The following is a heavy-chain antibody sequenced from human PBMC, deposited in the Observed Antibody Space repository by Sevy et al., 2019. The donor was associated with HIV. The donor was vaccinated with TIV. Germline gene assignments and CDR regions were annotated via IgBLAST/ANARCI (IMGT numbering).Heavy chain of an antibody. Sequence: SETLSLTCTVSGGSISSGGYYWSWIRQHPGKGLEWIGYIYYSGSTYYNPSLKSRVTISVDTSKNQFSLKLSSVTAADTAVYYCARDPPYYDFWSGYYTGVSRGMDVWGQGTTVTVSS. CDR2: IYYSGST. CDR3: ARDPPYYDFWSGYYTGVSRGMDV. D-gene: IGHD3-3*01. V-gene: IGHV4-31*03. J-gene: IGHJ6*02. CDR1: GGSISSGGYY.